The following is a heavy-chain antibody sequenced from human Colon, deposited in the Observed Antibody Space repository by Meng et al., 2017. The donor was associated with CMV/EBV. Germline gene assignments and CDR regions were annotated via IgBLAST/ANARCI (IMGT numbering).Heavy chain of an antibody. V-gene: IGHV4-59*01. CDR2: IDCGDST. CDR3: ARRGENYGSGDFYH. Sequence: CSVSGGCMSTYYWTSIRPPQGQGVDWIDYIDCGDSTSYNPSLKSRITMSGDKYKISLRLNSVTAADTAVYYCARRGENYGSGDFYHWGQGTLVTVSS. CDR1: GGCMSTYY. D-gene: IGHD1-7*01. J-gene: IGHJ1*01.